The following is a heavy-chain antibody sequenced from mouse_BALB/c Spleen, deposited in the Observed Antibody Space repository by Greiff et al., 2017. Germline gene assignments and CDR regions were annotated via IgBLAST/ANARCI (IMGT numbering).Heavy chain of an antibody. Sequence: LVKTGASVKISCKASGYSFTGYYMHWVKQSHGKSLEWIGYISCYNGATSYNQKFKGKATFTVDTSSSTAYMQFNSLTSEDSAVYYCAREKKYGSNPLYYAMDYWGQGTSVTVSS. CDR2: ISCYNGAT. J-gene: IGHJ4*01. CDR1: GYSFTGYY. CDR3: AREKKYGSNPLYYAMDY. V-gene: IGHV1S34*01. D-gene: IGHD1-1*01.